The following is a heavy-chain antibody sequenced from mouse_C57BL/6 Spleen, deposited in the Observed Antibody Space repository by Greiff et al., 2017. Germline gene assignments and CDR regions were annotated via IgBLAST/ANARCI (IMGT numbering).Heavy chain of an antibody. CDR2: ISDGGSYT. J-gene: IGHJ2*01. CDR1: GFTFSSYA. V-gene: IGHV5-4*01. Sequence: EVKLMESGGGLVKPGGSLKLSCAASGFTFSSYAMSWVRQTPEKRLEWVATISDGGSYTYYPDNVKGRFTISRDNAKNNLYLQMSHLKSEDTAMYYCAREAYGDYFDYWGQGTTLTVSS. CDR3: AREAYGDYFDY. D-gene: IGHD1-1*01.